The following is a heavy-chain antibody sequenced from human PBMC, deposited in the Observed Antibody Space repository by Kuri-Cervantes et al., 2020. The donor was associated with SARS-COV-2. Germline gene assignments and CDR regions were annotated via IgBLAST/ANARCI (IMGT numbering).Heavy chain of an antibody. Sequence: ETLSLTCEVSGFLFSASATHWVRQGSGKGLEWVGRVRGKANNYATAYAASVKGRFTISRDDSKNMAYLQMNSLKTEDTAVYYCARDNGPNNYSNYEDYFDYWGQGTLVTVSS. V-gene: IGHV3-73*01. J-gene: IGHJ4*02. CDR3: ARDNGPNNYSNYEDYFDY. CDR2: VRGKANNYAT. CDR1: GFLFSASA. D-gene: IGHD4-11*01.